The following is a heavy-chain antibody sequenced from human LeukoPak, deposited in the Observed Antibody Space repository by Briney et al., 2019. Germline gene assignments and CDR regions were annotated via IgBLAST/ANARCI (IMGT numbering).Heavy chain of an antibody. D-gene: IGHD3-3*01. J-gene: IGHJ6*02. Sequence: GGSLRLSCAASGFTFSNYAMSWVRQAPGKGLEWVAVIWYDGSNKYYADSVKGRFTISRDNSKNTLYLQMNSLRAEDTAVYYCARTLIPKYDFWSGYYTVSDYYYGMDVWGQGTTVTVSS. V-gene: IGHV3-33*08. CDR1: GFTFSNYA. CDR2: IWYDGSNK. CDR3: ARTLIPKYDFWSGYYTVSDYYYGMDV.